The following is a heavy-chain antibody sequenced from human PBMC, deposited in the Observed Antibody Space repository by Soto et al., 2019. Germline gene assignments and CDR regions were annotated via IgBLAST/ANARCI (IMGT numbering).Heavy chain of an antibody. CDR2: ISWNSGSI. CDR1: GFTFDDYA. V-gene: IGHV3-9*01. Sequence: EVQLVESGGGLVQPGRSLRLSCAASGFTFDDYAMHWVRQAPGQGLEWVSGISWNSGSIGYADSVKGRFTISRDNAKNALYLQMNSRRAEDTALYYCAKTHQDYYGAGSSEGWFGAWGQGTLVTVSS. J-gene: IGHJ5*02. CDR3: AKTHQDYYGAGSSEGWFGA. D-gene: IGHD3-10*01.